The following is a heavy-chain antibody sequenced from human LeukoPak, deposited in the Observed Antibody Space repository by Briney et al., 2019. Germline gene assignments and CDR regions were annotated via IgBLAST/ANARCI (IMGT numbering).Heavy chain of an antibody. Sequence: PSETLSLTCAVYGGSFSGYYWSWIRQPPGKGLEWIGEINHSGSTNYNPSLKSRVTISVDTSKNQFSLKLSSVTAADTAVYYCARGPIHFDYWGQGTLVTVSS. CDR3: ARGPIHFDY. CDR2: INHSGST. CDR1: GGSFSGYY. V-gene: IGHV4-34*01. J-gene: IGHJ4*02.